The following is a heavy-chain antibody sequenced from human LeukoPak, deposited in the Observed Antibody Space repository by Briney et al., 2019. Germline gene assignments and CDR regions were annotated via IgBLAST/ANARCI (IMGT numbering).Heavy chain of an antibody. Sequence: SETLSLTCTVSDGSISSYYWSWIRQPPGKGLEWIGYIYYSGSTNYNPSLKSRVSISVDTSKNQFSLKLRSVTAADTAVYYCARVDSSRNWFDPWGQGTLVTVSS. D-gene: IGHD6-13*01. CDR2: IYYSGST. CDR3: ARVDSSRNWFDP. CDR1: DGSISSYY. J-gene: IGHJ5*02. V-gene: IGHV4-59*01.